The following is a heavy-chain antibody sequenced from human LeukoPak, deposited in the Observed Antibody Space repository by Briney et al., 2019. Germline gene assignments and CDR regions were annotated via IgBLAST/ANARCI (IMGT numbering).Heavy chain of an antibody. CDR3: AKDIGATMIYIDY. J-gene: IGHJ4*02. CDR1: GFTFSNYW. D-gene: IGHD5-12*01. CDR2: ISWNSGSI. Sequence: GGSLRLSCAASGFTFSNYWMTWFRQTPGKGLEWVSGISWNSGSIGYADSVKGRFTISRDNAKNSLYLQMNSLRAEDMALYYCAKDIGATMIYIDYWGQGTLVTVSS. V-gene: IGHV3-9*03.